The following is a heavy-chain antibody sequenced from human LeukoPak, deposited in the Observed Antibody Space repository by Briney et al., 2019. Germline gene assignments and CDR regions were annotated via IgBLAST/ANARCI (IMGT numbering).Heavy chain of an antibody. V-gene: IGHV5-51*01. CDR2: IYPGDSDT. Sequence: GESLKISCKGSGYSFTSYWIGWVRQMPGKGLEWMGIIYPGDSDTRYSPSFQGQVTISADKSISTAYLQWSSLKASDTTMYYCARTAVAGPGRYYFDYWGQGTLVTVSS. D-gene: IGHD6-19*01. CDR1: GYSFTSYW. J-gene: IGHJ4*02. CDR3: ARTAVAGPGRYYFDY.